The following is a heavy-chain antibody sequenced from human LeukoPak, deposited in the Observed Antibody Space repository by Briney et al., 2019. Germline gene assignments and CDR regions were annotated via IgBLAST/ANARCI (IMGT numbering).Heavy chain of an antibody. D-gene: IGHD3-16*02. CDR2: ISSSSSYI. V-gene: IGHV3-21*01. CDR3: AIFAYYDYVWGSYRYSPYYFDY. CDR1: GFTFSSYS. J-gene: IGHJ4*02. Sequence: GGSLRLSCAASGFTFSSYSMKWVRQAPGKGLEWVSSISSSSSYIYYADSVKGRFTISRDNAKNSLYLQMNGLRAEDTAVYYCAIFAYYDYVWGSYRYSPYYFDYWGQGTLVTVSS.